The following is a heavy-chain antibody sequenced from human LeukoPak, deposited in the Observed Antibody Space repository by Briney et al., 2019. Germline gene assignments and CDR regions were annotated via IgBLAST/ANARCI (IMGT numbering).Heavy chain of an antibody. V-gene: IGHV1-46*01. J-gene: IGHJ4*02. D-gene: IGHD3-3*01. CDR3: ARQGSTILGVLITYYFDY. CDR2: INPSDGST. Sequence: GASVKVSCKASGYTFTSYYMHWVRQAPGQGLEWMGIINPSDGSTTYAQKFQGRVTMTRDTSTSTVYMELGSLRSEDTAVYYCARQGSTILGVLITYYFDYWGQGTLAIVSS. CDR1: GYTFTSYY.